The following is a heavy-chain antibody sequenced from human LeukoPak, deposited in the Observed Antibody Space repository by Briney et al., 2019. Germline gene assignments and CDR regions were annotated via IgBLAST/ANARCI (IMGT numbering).Heavy chain of an antibody. CDR2: INAGNANT. Sequence: ALVKVSCKASGYTFTSSTILWVSEAPGDSLEWMGWINAGNANTKYSQDFTDTVTIARDTYVSRGYTDLRSMRSQDMAVYYGWRARYETRIWPKSRYHYYHYMDVWGKGTTVTASS. J-gene: IGHJ6*03. CDR1: GYTFTSST. D-gene: IGHD3-3*01. CDR3: WRARYETRIWPKSRYHYYHYMDV. V-gene: IGHV1-3*03.